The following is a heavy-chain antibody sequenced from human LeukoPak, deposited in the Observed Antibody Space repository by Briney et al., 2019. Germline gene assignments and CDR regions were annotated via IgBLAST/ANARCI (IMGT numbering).Heavy chain of an antibody. CDR1: GFTFSSYG. CDR3: AKEGYSYGHLDY. J-gene: IGHJ4*02. D-gene: IGHD5-18*01. V-gene: IGHV3-30*18. CDR2: ISYDGSNK. Sequence: GRSQRLSCAASGFTFSSYGMHWVRQAPGKGLEWVAVISYDGSNKYYADSVKGRFTISRDNSKNTLYLQMNSLRAEDTAVYYCAKEGYSYGHLDYWGQGTLVTVSS.